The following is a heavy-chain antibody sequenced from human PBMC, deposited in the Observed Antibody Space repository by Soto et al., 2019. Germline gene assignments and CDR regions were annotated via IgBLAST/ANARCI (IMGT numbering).Heavy chain of an antibody. V-gene: IGHV4-59*08. CDR2: IYYSGST. CDR3: ARVVGDCSGGSCYLPYYYYYMDV. J-gene: IGHJ6*03. Sequence: SETLSLTCTVSGGSISSYYWSWIRQPPGKGLEWIGYIYYSGSTNYNPSLKSRVTISVDTFKNQFSLKLSSVTAADTAVYYCARVVGDCSGGSCYLPYYYYYMDVWGKGTTVTVSS. CDR1: GGSISSYY. D-gene: IGHD2-15*01.